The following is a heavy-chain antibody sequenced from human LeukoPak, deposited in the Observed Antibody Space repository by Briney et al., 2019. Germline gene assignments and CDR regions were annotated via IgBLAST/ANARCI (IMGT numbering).Heavy chain of an antibody. CDR3: ARLRFDFWSGYTHPYFDY. Sequence: SETLSLTRTVSGGSISSSSYSWGWIRQPPGKGLEWIGSIYYSGTTYYNPSLKSRVTISVYTSKIQFSLKLSSVAATDTAVYFCARLRFDFWSGYTHPYFDYWGQGTLVTVSS. D-gene: IGHD3-3*01. CDR1: GGSISSSSYS. V-gene: IGHV4-39*01. J-gene: IGHJ4*02. CDR2: IYYSGTT.